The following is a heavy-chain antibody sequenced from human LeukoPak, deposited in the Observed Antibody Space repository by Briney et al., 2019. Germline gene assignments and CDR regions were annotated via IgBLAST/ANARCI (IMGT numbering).Heavy chain of an antibody. D-gene: IGHD3-9*01. CDR3: ARGGLEYDILTGYYMSLVY. V-gene: IGHV4-38-2*01. CDR2: IYHSGST. Sequence: SETLSLTCAVSGYSISSGYYWGWSRPPPGKGLEWIGSIYHSGSTYYNPSLKSRVTISVDTSKNQFSLKLSSVTAADTAVYYCARGGLEYDILTGYYMSLVYWGQGTLVTVSS. CDR1: GYSISSGYY. J-gene: IGHJ4*02.